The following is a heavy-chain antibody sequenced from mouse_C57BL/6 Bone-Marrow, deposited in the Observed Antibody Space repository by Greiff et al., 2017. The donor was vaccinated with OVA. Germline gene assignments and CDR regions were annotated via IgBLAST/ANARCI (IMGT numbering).Heavy chain of an antibody. CDR3: ARPYDYDRDYYAMDY. CDR1: GYTFTSYW. CDR2: IHPNSGST. Sequence: QVQLKQPGAELVKPGASVKLYCKASGYTFTSYWMHWVKQRPGQGLEWIGMIHPNSGSTNYNEKFKSKATLTVDKSSSTAYMQLSSLTSEGSAVYYCARPYDYDRDYYAMDYWGQGTSVTVSS. J-gene: IGHJ4*01. V-gene: IGHV1-64*01. D-gene: IGHD2-4*01.